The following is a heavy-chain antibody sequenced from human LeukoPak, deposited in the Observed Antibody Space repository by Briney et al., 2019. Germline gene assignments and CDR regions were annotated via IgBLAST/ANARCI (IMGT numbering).Heavy chain of an antibody. Sequence: PGRSLRLSCAASGFTFSSYAMSWVRQAPGKGLEWLSGIRISGGSTSYADSVKGRFTISRDNSKNTLYLQMNSLRAEDTAVYYCASDLRFLSVWGKGTTVTVSS. CDR3: ASDLRFLSV. V-gene: IGHV3-23*01. D-gene: IGHD3-3*01. J-gene: IGHJ6*04. CDR2: IRISGGST. CDR1: GFTFSSYA.